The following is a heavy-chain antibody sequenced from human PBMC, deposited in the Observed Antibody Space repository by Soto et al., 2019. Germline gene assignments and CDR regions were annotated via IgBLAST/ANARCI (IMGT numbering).Heavy chain of an antibody. CDR2: IYSDGRT. CDR3: ATQKSSSAAHSYGMDV. Sequence: SETLSLTCTVSGGSIISSGYYLFGIRQCPWKGLEWIGNIYSDGRTYYNPSLRSRVALAIGTSQNQFSLKLTSVDASDTAIYYCATQKSSSAAHSYGMDVWGVGTTVTVSS. CDR1: GGSIISSGYY. J-gene: IGHJ6*04. V-gene: IGHV4-39*01. D-gene: IGHD6-25*01.